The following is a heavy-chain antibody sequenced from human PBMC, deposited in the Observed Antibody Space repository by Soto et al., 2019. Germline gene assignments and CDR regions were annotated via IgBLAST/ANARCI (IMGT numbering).Heavy chain of an antibody. CDR1: GFPLSTYG. CDR3: ARIRGYWYGLDV. CDR2: ITGTGGNT. Sequence: PGGSLRLSCAASGFPLSTYGMTWVRQAPGKGLEWVSAITGTGGNTYYVDPVKGRFTSSRDNSKNMLYLQVNSLRVEDTAVYYCARIRGYWYGLDVWGQGTTVTVSS. V-gene: IGHV3-23*01. J-gene: IGHJ6*02.